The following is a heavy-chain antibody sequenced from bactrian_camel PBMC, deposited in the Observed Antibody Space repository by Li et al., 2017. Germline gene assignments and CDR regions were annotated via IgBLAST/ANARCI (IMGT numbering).Heavy chain of an antibody. D-gene: IGHD4*01. CDR2: INSDGDTI. CDR1: GYTYSAHC. J-gene: IGHJ4*01. V-gene: IGHV3S25*01. Sequence: QLVESGGGSVQAGGSLRLSCAFSGYTYSAHCMGWFRQAPGKGLEWVSSINSDGDTIYYQNSVKGRFTISRDNAKSTVYLQMNRLKSEDTALYRCAPAGRSYVDYNCRARLGQGTQVTVS.